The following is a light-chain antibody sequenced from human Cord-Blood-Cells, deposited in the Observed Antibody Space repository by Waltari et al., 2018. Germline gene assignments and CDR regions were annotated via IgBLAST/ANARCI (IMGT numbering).Light chain of an antibody. V-gene: IGLV2-14*01. CDR1: SSDVGGYNY. CDR2: DVS. J-gene: IGLJ3*02. Sequence: QSALTQPAAVSGSPGPSITISCTGTSSDVGGYNYVSGYQQHPVKAPKLMMYDVSKRPSGVSTRFSGSKSGNTASLTISGLQAEDEADYYCSSYTSSSTWVFGGGTKLTVL. CDR3: SSYTSSSTWV.